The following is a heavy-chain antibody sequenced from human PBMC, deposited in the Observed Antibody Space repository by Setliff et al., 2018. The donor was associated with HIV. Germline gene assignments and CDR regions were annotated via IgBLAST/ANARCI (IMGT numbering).Heavy chain of an antibody. CDR1: GYRFTGDY. CDR3: ARDGHYNFWSGYGYYYYHMDV. V-gene: IGHV1-2*02. CDR2: VNPISGVT. Sequence: WASVKVSCKASGYRFTGDYIHWVRQAPGQGLEWMGWVNPISGVTNDAQKFQGRVTMTRDTSISTAYMELSRLRSDDTAVYYCARDGHYNFWSGYGYYYYHMDVRGKGTTVTVSS. J-gene: IGHJ6*03. D-gene: IGHD3-3*01.